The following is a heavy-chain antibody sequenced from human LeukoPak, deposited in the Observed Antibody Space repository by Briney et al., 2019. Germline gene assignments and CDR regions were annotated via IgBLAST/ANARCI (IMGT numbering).Heavy chain of an antibody. CDR3: ARGGDSLYYDILTGYSYFDY. CDR2: IYYSGST. J-gene: IGHJ4*02. CDR1: GGSISSYY. V-gene: IGHV4-59*01. D-gene: IGHD3-9*01. Sequence: SETLSLTCTVSGGSISSYYWSWLRQPRGKGLEWIGYIYYSGSTNYNPSLKSRVTISVDTSKNQFSLKLSSVTAADTAVYYCARGGDSLYYDILTGYSYFDYWGQGTLVTVSS.